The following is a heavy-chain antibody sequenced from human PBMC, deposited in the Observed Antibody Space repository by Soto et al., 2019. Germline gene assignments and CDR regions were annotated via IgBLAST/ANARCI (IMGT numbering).Heavy chain of an antibody. Sequence: PGGSLRLSCAASGFTFSTFSMTWVRQAPGKGLEWVSIISGSGATTFYADSVKGRFTISRDNSKNTVYLHMNSLRAEDTALYYCAKKGVVGKGSWFDSWGQGTLVTVSS. CDR3: AKKGVVGKGSWFDS. V-gene: IGHV3-23*01. J-gene: IGHJ5*01. CDR1: GFTFSTFS. CDR2: ISGSGATT. D-gene: IGHD3-3*01.